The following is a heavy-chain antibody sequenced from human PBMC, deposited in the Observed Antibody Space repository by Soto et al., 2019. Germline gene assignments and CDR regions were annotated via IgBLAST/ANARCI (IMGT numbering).Heavy chain of an antibody. Sequence: SETLSLTCTVSGGSISSSSYYWGWIRQPPGKGLEWIGSIYYSGSTYYNPSLKSRVTISVDTSKNQFSLKLSSVTAADTAVYYCARDGSYDILTGYYNWFDPWGQGTLVTVSS. CDR3: ARDGSYDILTGYYNWFDP. J-gene: IGHJ5*02. CDR1: GGSISSSSYY. V-gene: IGHV4-39*07. CDR2: IYYSGST. D-gene: IGHD3-9*01.